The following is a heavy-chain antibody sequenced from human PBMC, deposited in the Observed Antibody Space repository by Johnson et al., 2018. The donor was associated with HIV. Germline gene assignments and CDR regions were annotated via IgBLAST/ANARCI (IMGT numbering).Heavy chain of an antibody. CDR2: ISYDGSNK. CDR1: GFTFSSYA. D-gene: IGHD1-26*01. V-gene: IGHV3-30*04. Sequence: QVQLVESGGGVVQPGRSLRLSCAASGFTFSSYAIHWVRQAPGKGLEWVAVISYDGSNKYYADSVKGRFTISRDNSKNTLSLQMNSPRVDDTAIYYCAKDQLVGATYAAFDIWGQGTMVTVSS. CDR3: AKDQLVGATYAAFDI. J-gene: IGHJ3*02.